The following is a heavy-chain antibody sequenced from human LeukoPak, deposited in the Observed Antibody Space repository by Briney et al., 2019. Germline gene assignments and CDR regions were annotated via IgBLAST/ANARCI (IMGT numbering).Heavy chain of an antibody. J-gene: IGHJ4*02. CDR2: IYYSGST. V-gene: IGHV4-61*01. CDR1: GGSVSSGSYY. CDR3: ARADYEMATTDY. D-gene: IGHD5-24*01. Sequence: TPSETLSLTCTVSGGSVSSGSYYWSWIRQPPGKGLEWIGYIYYSGSTNYNPSLKSRVTISVDTSKNQFSLKLSSVTAADTAVYYCARADYEMATTDYWGQGTLVTVSS.